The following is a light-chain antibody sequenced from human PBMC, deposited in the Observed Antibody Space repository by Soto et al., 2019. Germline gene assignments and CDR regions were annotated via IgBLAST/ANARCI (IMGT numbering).Light chain of an antibody. Sequence: QSALTQPPSASGSPGQSVTISCTGASSDVAIYNYVSWYQQHPGKAPKLMIYEVSKRPSGVPDRFSGSKSGNTASLTVSGLQADDEADYYCSSSAGSNKAVFGGGTKLTVL. CDR2: EVS. CDR3: SSSAGSNKAV. J-gene: IGLJ2*01. V-gene: IGLV2-8*01. CDR1: SSDVAIYNY.